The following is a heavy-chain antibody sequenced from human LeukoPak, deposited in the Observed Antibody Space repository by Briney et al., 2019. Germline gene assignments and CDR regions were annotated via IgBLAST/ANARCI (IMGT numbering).Heavy chain of an antibody. J-gene: IGHJ6*02. CDR3: SRGSYRMDV. Sequence: PGGSLRLSCAASGFTFSTYWMHWVRQAPGKGLVWVSRINSDGSSTTYADSVKGRFTISRDNAKNTLYLQMNSLRGEDTAVFYCSRGSYRMDVWGQGTTVTVSS. V-gene: IGHV3-74*01. CDR2: INSDGSST. CDR1: GFTFSTYW.